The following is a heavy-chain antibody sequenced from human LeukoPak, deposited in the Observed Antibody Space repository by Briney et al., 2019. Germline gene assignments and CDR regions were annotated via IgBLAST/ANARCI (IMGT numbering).Heavy chain of an antibody. CDR1: GFTFSDYF. Sequence: GGSLRLSCAASGFTFSDYFMSWIRQAPGKGLEWVSYIANSGSFIYYADSVRGRFTISRDNAKNSLYLQMNSLRAEDTAVYYCAKDKVEVGSVRWFDYWGQGTLVTVSS. J-gene: IGHJ4*02. V-gene: IGHV3-11*01. CDR3: AKDKVEVGSVRWFDY. D-gene: IGHD1-26*01. CDR2: IANSGSFI.